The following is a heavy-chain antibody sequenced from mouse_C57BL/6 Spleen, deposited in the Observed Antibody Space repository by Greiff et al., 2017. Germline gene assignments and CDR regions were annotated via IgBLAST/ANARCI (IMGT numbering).Heavy chain of an antibody. CDR2: ISYDGSN. D-gene: IGHD1-1*01. J-gene: IGHJ1*03. CDR3: AREIYYGSSYWYFDV. V-gene: IGHV3-6*01. CDR1: GYSITSGYY. Sequence: VQLKQSGPGLVKPSQSLSLTCSVTGYSITSGYYWNWIRQFPGNKLEWMGYISYDGSNNYNPSLKNRISITRDTSKNQFFLKLNSVTTEDTATYYCAREIYYGSSYWYFDVWGTGTTVTVSS.